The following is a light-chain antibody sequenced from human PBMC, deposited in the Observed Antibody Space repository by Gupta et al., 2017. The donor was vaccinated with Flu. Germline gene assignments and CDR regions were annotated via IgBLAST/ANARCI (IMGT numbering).Light chain of an antibody. J-gene: IGLJ3*02. CDR3: CSYAGSYTWV. Sequence: SSDVGGYNYVSWFQQHPGKAPKIMIYDVSKRPSGVPDRFSGSKSGNTASLTISGLRAEDEADYYCCSYAGSYTWVFGGGTKLTVL. CDR1: SSDVGGYNY. CDR2: DVS. V-gene: IGLV2-11*01.